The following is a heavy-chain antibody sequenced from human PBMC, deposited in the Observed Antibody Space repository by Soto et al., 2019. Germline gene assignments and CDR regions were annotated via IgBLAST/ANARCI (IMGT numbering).Heavy chain of an antibody. D-gene: IGHD4-17*01. CDR2: IIPILGIA. V-gene: IGHV1-69*02. CDR3: ATLTTVTTRVDY. J-gene: IGHJ4*02. Sequence: QVQLVQSGAEVKKPGSSVKVSCKASGGTFSSYTISWVRQAPGQGLEWIGRIIPILGIANYAQKFQGRVKITAEKSTSTAYMELSSLRAEDTAVYYGATLTTVTTRVDYWGQGTLVTVSA. CDR1: GGTFSSYT.